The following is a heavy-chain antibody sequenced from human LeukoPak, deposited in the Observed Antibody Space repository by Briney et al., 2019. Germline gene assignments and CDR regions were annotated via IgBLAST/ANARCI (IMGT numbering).Heavy chain of an antibody. CDR1: GFTFSSYA. CDR3: AKGHLWSGYYLGPNWFDP. D-gene: IGHD3-3*01. V-gene: IGHV3-23*01. Sequence: GGSLRLSCAASGFTFSSYAMSWVRQAPGKGLEWVSAISGSGGSTYYADSVKGRFTISRDNSKNTLYLQMNSLRAEDTAVYYCAKGHLWSGYYLGPNWFDPWGQGTLVTVSS. CDR2: ISGSGGST. J-gene: IGHJ5*02.